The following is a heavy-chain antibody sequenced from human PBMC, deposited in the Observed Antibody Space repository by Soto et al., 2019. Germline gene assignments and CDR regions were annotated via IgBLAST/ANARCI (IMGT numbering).Heavy chain of an antibody. Sequence: QVQLVESGGGVVQPGRSLRLSCAASGFTFSSYGMHWVRQAPGKGLEWVAVISYDGSNKYYADSVKGRFTISRDNSKNTLYLQMNSLRAEDTAVYYCAKPTTVSTPRDWFDPWGQGTLVTVSS. J-gene: IGHJ5*02. CDR1: GFTFSSYG. V-gene: IGHV3-30*18. D-gene: IGHD4-17*01. CDR3: AKPTTVSTPRDWFDP. CDR2: ISYDGSNK.